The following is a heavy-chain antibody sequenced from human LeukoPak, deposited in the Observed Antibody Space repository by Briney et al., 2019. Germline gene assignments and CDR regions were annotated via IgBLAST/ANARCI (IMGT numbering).Heavy chain of an antibody. CDR3: ARFYDSSGYYYGADAFDI. D-gene: IGHD3-22*01. V-gene: IGHV1-18*01. CDR1: GYTFTSYG. CDR2: ISAYNGNT. Sequence: ASVKVSCRASGYTFTSYGISWVRQAPGQGLEWRGWISAYNGNTNYAQKLQGRVTMTTDTSTSTAYMELRSLRSDDTAVYYCARFYDSSGYYYGADAFDIWGQGTMVTVSS. J-gene: IGHJ3*02.